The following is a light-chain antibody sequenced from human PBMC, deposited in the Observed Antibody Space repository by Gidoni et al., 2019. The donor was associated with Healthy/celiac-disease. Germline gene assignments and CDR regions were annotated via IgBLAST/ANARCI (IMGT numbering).Light chain of an antibody. J-gene: IGKJ2*01. V-gene: IGKV3-20*01. CDR3: QQYDSSPYT. CDR2: GAS. CDR1: QRVSSSY. Sequence: DIELTQSPGTMSLSAGERATLSCRASQRVSSSYLAWYQQKPGQAPKLLIYGASSRATGIPARFSGSGSGTDFTLTISRLEPEDFAVYYCQQYDSSPYTFGQGTKLEIK.